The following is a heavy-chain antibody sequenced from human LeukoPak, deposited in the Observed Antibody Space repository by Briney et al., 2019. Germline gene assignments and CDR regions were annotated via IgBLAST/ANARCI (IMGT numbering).Heavy chain of an antibody. D-gene: IGHD2-15*01. V-gene: IGHV1-69*13. CDR3: ARDRGYCSGGSCLDSHAFDI. CDR2: ISPIFGTA. J-gene: IGHJ3*02. Sequence: GASVKVSCKASGGTFSSYAISWVRQAPGQGLEWMGGISPIFGTANYAQKFQGRVTITADESTSTAYMELSSLRSEDTAVYYCARDRGYCSGGSCLDSHAFDIWGQGTMVTVSS. CDR1: GGTFSSYA.